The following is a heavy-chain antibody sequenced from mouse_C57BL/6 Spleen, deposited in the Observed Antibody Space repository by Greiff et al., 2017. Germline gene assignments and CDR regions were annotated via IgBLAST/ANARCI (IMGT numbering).Heavy chain of an antibody. D-gene: IGHD2-1*01. J-gene: IGHJ3*01. V-gene: IGHV5-4*01. Sequence: EVKLVESGGGLVKPGGSLKLSCAASGFTFSSYAMSWVRQTPEKRLEWVATISDGGSYTYYPDNVKGRFTISRDNAKNNLYLQMSHLKSEDTAMYYCARDRGKNSGNYEGFAYWGQGTLVTVSA. CDR1: GFTFSSYA. CDR3: ARDRGKNSGNYEGFAY. CDR2: ISDGGSYT.